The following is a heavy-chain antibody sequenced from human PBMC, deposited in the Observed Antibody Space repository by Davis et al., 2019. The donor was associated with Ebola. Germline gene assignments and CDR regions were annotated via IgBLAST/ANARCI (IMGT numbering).Heavy chain of an antibody. J-gene: IGHJ5*02. CDR1: GFTFTNYA. CDR2: IYTGGRT. CDR3: AKGLTIFGVGNWFDP. D-gene: IGHD3-3*01. Sequence: GESLKISCAASGFTFTNYAMSWVRQAPGKGLEWVSVIYTGGRTYYTDSVKGRFTISRDNSKNTLYLQMNSLRAEDTAVYYCAKGLTIFGVGNWFDPWGQGTLVTVSS. V-gene: IGHV3-66*01.